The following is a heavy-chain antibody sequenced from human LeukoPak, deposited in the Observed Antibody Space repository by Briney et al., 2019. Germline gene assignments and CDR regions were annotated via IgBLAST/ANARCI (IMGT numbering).Heavy chain of an antibody. Sequence: SQTLSLTCAVSGGSISSGGYSWSWIRQPPGKGLEWIGYIYHSGSTYYNPSLKSRVTISVDTSKNQFSLKLSSVTAADTAVYYCASYKLSGTSFDYWGQGTLVTVSS. J-gene: IGHJ4*02. CDR1: GGSISSGGYS. V-gene: IGHV4-30-2*01. CDR2: IYHSGST. D-gene: IGHD6-13*01. CDR3: ASYKLSGTSFDY.